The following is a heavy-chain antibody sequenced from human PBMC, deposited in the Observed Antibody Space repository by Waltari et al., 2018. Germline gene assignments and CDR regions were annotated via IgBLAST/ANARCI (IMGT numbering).Heavy chain of an antibody. J-gene: IGHJ6*02. CDR1: GGSISSYY. Sequence: QVQLQESGPGLVKPSATLSLTCTVSGGSISSYYWSWIRQPPGKGLEWIGYIYYSGSTNYNPSLKSRVTISVDTSKNQFSLKLSSVTAADTAVYYCARDSGPDRYRNGMDVWGQGTTVTVSS. V-gene: IGHV4-59*01. D-gene: IGHD3-10*01. CDR2: IYYSGST. CDR3: ARDSGPDRYRNGMDV.